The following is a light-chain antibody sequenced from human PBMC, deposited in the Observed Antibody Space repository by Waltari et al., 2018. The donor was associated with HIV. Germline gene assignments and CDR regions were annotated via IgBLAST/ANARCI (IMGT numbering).Light chain of an antibody. V-gene: IGKV1-17*01. J-gene: IGKJ1*01. CDR3: LHHHTFPWT. CDR2: FAS. Sequence: DILMTQSPSSLAASVGDRVPLTCRAGQAIAKDLGWYQQKPGKAPQRLIYFASVLQSGVPSRFSGSGSGTEFSLTISSLQPEDVATYYCLHHHTFPWTFGQGTKVEI. CDR1: QAIAKD.